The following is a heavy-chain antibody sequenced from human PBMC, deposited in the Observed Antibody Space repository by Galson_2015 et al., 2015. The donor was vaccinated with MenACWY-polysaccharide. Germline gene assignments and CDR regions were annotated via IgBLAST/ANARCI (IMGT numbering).Heavy chain of an antibody. V-gene: IGHV2-5*02. CDR1: GFSLSTSGAG. J-gene: IGHJ4*02. D-gene: IGHD6-19*01. CDR3: AHRRSGWYI. Sequence: PALVKPTQTLTLTCTFSGFSLSTSGAGVGWIRQPPGKALEWLALIYWDDDKRYSPSLKSRLTITKDTSKNQVVLTMTNMDPVDTATYYCAHRRSGWYIWGQGTLVTVSS. CDR2: IYWDDDK.